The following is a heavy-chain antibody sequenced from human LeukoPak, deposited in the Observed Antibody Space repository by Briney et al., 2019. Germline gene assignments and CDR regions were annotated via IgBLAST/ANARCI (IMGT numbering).Heavy chain of an antibody. CDR2: IYTSGST. D-gene: IGHD4-23*01. J-gene: IGHJ5*02. CDR3: ASANYGGNSYWFDP. V-gene: IGHV4-61*02. CDR1: GGSISSGSYY. Sequence: SETLSLTCTVSGGSISSGSYYWSWIRQPAGKGLEWIGRIYTSGSTNYNPSLKSRVTISVDTSKNQFSLKLSSVTAADTAVYYCASANYGGNSYWFDPWGQGTLVTVSS.